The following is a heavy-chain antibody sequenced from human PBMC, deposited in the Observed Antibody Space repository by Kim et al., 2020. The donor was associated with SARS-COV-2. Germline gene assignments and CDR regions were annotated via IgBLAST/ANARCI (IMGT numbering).Heavy chain of an antibody. CDR3: ARDVIAVAGAIYYYYYGMDV. J-gene: IGHJ6*02. D-gene: IGHD6-19*01. V-gene: IGHV1-69*13. Sequence: SVKVSCKASGGTFSSYAISWVRQAPGQGLEWMGGIIPIFGTANYAQKFQGRVTITADESTSTAYMELSSLRSEDTAVYYCARDVIAVAGAIYYYYYGMDVWGQGTTVTVSS. CDR2: IIPIFGTA. CDR1: GGTFSSYA.